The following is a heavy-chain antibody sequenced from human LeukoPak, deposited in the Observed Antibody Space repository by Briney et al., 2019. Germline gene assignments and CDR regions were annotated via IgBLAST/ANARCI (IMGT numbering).Heavy chain of an antibody. CDR2: IGTAGDT. CDR3: ARALGGDFWSGYYSLSGWFDP. J-gene: IGHJ5*02. Sequence: PGGSLRLSCAASGFTFSSYDMRWVRQATGKGLEWVSAIGTAGDTYYPGSVKGRFTISRENAKNSLYLQMNSLRAGDTAVYYCARALGGDFWSGYYSLSGWFDPWGQGTLVTVSS. D-gene: IGHD3-3*01. V-gene: IGHV3-13*01. CDR1: GFTFSSYD.